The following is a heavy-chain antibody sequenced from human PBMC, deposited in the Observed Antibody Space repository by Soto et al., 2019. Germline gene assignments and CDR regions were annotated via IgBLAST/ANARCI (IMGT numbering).Heavy chain of an antibody. CDR3: ARSGSGYYYVNY. V-gene: IGHV4-61*01. Sequence: PSETLSLTCTVSGGSVSSGSYYWSWSRQPPGKGLEWIGYIYYSGSTNYNPSLKSRVTISVDTSKNQFSLKLSSVTAADTAVYYCARSGSGYYYVNYWGQGTLVTVSS. CDR1: GGSVSSGSYY. CDR2: IYYSGST. D-gene: IGHD3-22*01. J-gene: IGHJ4*02.